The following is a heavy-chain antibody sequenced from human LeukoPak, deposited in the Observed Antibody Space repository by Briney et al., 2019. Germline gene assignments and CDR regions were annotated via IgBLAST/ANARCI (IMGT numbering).Heavy chain of an antibody. CDR2: ISAYNGNT. CDR3: ARDSSGWYEGNWFDP. V-gene: IGHV1-18*01. J-gene: IGHJ5*02. CDR1: GYTFTSYG. Sequence: ASVKVSCKASGYTFTSYGISWVRQAPGQGLEWVGWISAYNGNTNYAQELQGRVTMTTDTSTSTAYMELRSLRSDDTAVYYCARDSSGWYEGNWFDPWGQGTLVTVSS. D-gene: IGHD6-19*01.